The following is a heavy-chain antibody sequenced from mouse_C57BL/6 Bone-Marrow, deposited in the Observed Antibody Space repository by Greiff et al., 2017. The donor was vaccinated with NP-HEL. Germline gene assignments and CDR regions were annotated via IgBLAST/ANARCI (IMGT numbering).Heavy chain of an antibody. V-gene: IGHV14-4*01. CDR2: IDPENGDT. CDR3: TYYGMWAWFAY. J-gene: IGHJ3*01. Sequence: EVQLQQSGAELVRPGASVKLSCTASGFNIKDDYMHWVKQRPEQGLEWIGWIDPENGDTEYASKFQGKATITADTPSNTAYLQLSSLTSEDTAVYYCTYYGMWAWFAYWGQGTLVTVSA. D-gene: IGHD1-1*01. CDR1: GFNIKDDY.